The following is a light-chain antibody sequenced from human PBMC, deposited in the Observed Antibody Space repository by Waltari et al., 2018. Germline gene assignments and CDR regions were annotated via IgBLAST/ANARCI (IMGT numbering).Light chain of an antibody. CDR2: DVS. J-gene: IGLJ1*01. CDR1: TSDVGGYNY. CDR3: CSYAGAYTFV. Sequence: QSALTQPRSVSGSPGQSVTLPCTGTTSDVGGYNYVSWYQQYPGKAPRVVIYDVSKRPSGVPDRFSGSKSGNTASLTISGLQAEDEADYYCCSYAGAYTFVFGTGTKVTVL. V-gene: IGLV2-11*01.